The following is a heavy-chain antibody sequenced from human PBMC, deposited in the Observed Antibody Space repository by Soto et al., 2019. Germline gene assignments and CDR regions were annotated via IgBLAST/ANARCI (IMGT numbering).Heavy chain of an antibody. V-gene: IGHV1-2*04. Sequence: ASVKVSCKASGYTFTGYYMHWVRQAPGQGLERMGWINPNSGGTNYAQKFQGWVTMTRDTSISTAYMELSRLRSDDTAVYYCARAPFYNWNDPNWXDPWGQGTLVTVS. CDR3: ARAPFYNWNDPNWXDP. D-gene: IGHD1-1*01. CDR1: GYTFTGYY. CDR2: INPNSGGT. J-gene: IGHJ5*02.